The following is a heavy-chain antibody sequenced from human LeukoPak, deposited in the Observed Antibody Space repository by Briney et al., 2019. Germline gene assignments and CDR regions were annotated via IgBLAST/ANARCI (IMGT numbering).Heavy chain of an antibody. CDR3: ARAGEISEANDAFDI. Sequence: PGGSLRLSCAASGFTFSSYEMNWVRQAPGKGLEGVSYISSSGSTIYYAGSVKGRFTISRDNARNSLYLQMNSLRAEDTAVYYCARAGEISEANDAFDIWGQGTMVTVSS. J-gene: IGHJ3*02. D-gene: IGHD2-21*01. CDR1: GFTFSSYE. V-gene: IGHV3-48*03. CDR2: ISSSGSTI.